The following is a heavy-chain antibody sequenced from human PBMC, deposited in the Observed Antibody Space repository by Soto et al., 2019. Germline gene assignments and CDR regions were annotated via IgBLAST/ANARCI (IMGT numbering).Heavy chain of an antibody. CDR2: ISGSGRET. CDR1: GFTFNNYA. D-gene: IGHD6-13*01. V-gene: IGHV3-23*01. J-gene: IGHJ4*02. CDR3: TKSQRSTGSIAGFHSDS. Sequence: QPGGSLRLSCAASGFTFNNYAMSWVRQAPGKGLEWVSAISGSGRETFYPDSFKGRFTISRDNSRGTLSLQMNGLRLEDAAIYYCTKSQRSTGSIAGFHSDSWGQGTLVTVSS.